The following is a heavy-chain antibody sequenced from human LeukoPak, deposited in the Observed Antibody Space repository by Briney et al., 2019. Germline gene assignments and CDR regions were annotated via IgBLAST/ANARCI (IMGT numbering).Heavy chain of an antibody. V-gene: IGHV4-38-2*02. CDR2: IYHSGST. J-gene: IGHJ4*02. CDR1: GYSISSGYY. D-gene: IGHD3-22*01. Sequence: PSETLSLTCTVSGYSISSGYYWGWIRQPPGKGLEWIGSIYHSGSTYYNPSLKSRVTISVDTSKNQFSLKLSSVTAADTAVYYCARRRYDASGYYPSRGRYFDYWGQGTLVTVSA. CDR3: ARRRYDASGYYPSRGRYFDY.